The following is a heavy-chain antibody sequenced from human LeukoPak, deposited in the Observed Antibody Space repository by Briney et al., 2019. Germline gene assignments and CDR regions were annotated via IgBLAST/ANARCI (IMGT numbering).Heavy chain of an antibody. CDR2: INSDGTNT. Sequence: GGSLRLSCAASGFAFSNYWMHWVRQVPGKGLVWVSRINSDGTNTSYADSVKGRFTISRDNAKNTLYVQMNSLRAEDTAVYYCARSQQGNYGDQRGYFDYWGQGTLVTVSS. J-gene: IGHJ4*02. V-gene: IGHV3-74*01. D-gene: IGHD4-17*01. CDR3: ARSQQGNYGDQRGYFDY. CDR1: GFAFSNYW.